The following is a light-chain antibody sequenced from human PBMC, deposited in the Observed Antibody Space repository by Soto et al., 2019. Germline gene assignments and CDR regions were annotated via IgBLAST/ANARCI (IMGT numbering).Light chain of an antibody. V-gene: IGKV3-15*01. CDR1: QSVSSN. Sequence: EIVMTQSPATLSVSPGERATLSCRASQSVSSNLAWYQQKPGQAPRLLIYGASTRATGIPARFSGSGSGTEFTLTISSLQSEDFAFYYCRQYNNWPTFGQGTKVDIK. CDR2: GAS. CDR3: RQYNNWPT. J-gene: IGKJ1*01.